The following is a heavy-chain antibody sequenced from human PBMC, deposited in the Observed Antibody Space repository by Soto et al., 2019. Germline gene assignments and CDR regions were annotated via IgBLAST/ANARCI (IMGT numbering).Heavy chain of an antibody. D-gene: IGHD4-17*01. J-gene: IGHJ6*02. CDR3: ARLERTVTGYYYYYGVDV. V-gene: IGHV4-59*01. CDR2: IYNSGFT. CDR1: GDSISAYY. Sequence: SETLSLTCTVSGDSISAYYWSWIRQPPGKGLEWIGHIYNSGFTNYNPSLEGRVTISVDTSRNYFSLKVRSVTTADTAVHYCARLERTVTGYYYYYGVDVWGQGTTVTVSS.